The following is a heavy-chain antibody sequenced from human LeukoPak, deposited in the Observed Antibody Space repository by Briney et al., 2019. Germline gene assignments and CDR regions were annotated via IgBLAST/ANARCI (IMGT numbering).Heavy chain of an antibody. D-gene: IGHD1-26*01. CDR3: ARGDWYFDL. Sequence: PSETLSLTCAVSGDSISRGGYSWSWIRQPPGKGLEWVGYIHQSGSTNYNPSLKSRVTISIDRSKDQFYLKLGSVTAADMAVYYCARGDWYFDLWGRGTLVAVSS. V-gene: IGHV4-30-2*01. J-gene: IGHJ2*01. CDR2: IHQSGST. CDR1: GDSISRGGYS.